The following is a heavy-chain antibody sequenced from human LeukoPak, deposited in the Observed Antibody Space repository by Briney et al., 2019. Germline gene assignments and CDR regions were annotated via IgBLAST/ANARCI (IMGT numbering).Heavy chain of an antibody. Sequence: GGSLRLSCAASGFTFSSFSMNWVRQAPGKGLEWVSSIYSTTTYIYYADSVKGRFTISRDNAENSLYLQMGSLRMEDMAVYYCAREKFGGSDFWGQGTLVTVSS. CDR1: GFTFSSFS. CDR2: IYSTTTYI. CDR3: AREKFGGSDF. J-gene: IGHJ4*02. V-gene: IGHV3-21*01. D-gene: IGHD3-10*01.